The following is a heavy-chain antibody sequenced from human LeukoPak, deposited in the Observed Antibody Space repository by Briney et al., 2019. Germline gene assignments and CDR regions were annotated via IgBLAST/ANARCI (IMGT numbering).Heavy chain of an antibody. CDR2: INLDGTT. J-gene: IGHJ4*02. CDR1: GFTVGFNVTNNY. D-gene: IGHD4-17*01. Sequence: GGSLRLSCAASGFTVGFNVTNNYISWVRQAPGKGLEWVSNINLDGTTHYANSVKGRFTISRDNLKNTVYLQLNSLKPEDTAVYYCARSISVTAVFDYWGQGTLVTVSS. V-gene: IGHV3-53*01. CDR3: ARSISVTAVFDY.